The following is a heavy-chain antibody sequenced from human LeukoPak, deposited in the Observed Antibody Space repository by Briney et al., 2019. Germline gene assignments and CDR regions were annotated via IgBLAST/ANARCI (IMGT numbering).Heavy chain of an antibody. D-gene: IGHD6-6*01. CDR2: ISYDGSNK. CDR3: ARLASRSY. Sequence: GGSLRLSCAASGFTFSSYAMHWVRQAPGKGLEWVAVISYDGSNKYYADSVKGRFTISRDNSKNTLYLQMNSLRAEDTAVYYCARLASRSYWGQGTLVAVSS. J-gene: IGHJ4*02. V-gene: IGHV3-30-3*01. CDR1: GFTFSSYA.